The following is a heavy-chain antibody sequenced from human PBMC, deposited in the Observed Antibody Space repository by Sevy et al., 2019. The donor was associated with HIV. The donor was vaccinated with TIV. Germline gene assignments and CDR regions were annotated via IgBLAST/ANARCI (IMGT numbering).Heavy chain of an antibody. CDR1: GFTFNNAW. CDR3: ATAPGYYDSAPFDY. V-gene: IGHV3-15*01. J-gene: IGHJ4*02. Sequence: GGSLRLSCAVSGFTFNNAWMNWVRQAPGTGLQWVGLIKSKIDGETTDDAAPVKGRFTISRDDSKNTLFRQMNSLKIEDTAVYYCATAPGYYDSAPFDYWGPGTLVTVSS. CDR2: IKSKIDGETT. D-gene: IGHD3-22*01.